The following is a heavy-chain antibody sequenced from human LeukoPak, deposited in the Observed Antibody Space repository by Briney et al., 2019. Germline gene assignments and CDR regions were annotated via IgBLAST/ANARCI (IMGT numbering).Heavy chain of an antibody. J-gene: IGHJ3*02. Sequence: PGGSLRLSCTASGFTVSTNYMSWVRQAPGKGPEWVSIFYTSGSTYYTDSVKGRFTISRDSSKNTVYLQMDSLRAEDTAVYYCARAGQRLPHDAFDIWGQGTTVTVSS. CDR1: GFTVSTNY. D-gene: IGHD6-25*01. V-gene: IGHV3-53*01. CDR3: ARAGQRLPHDAFDI. CDR2: FYTSGST.